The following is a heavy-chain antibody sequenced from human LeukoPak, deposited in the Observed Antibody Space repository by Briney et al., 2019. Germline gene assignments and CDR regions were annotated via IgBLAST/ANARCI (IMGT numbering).Heavy chain of an antibody. CDR3: ARGVSVSSGWYVVFDY. CDR1: GGSISSYY. V-gene: IGHV4-34*01. D-gene: IGHD6-19*01. J-gene: IGHJ4*02. Sequence: SETLSLTCTVSGGSISSYYWSWIRQPPGKGLEWIGEINHSGSTNYNPSLKSRVTISVDTSKNQFSLKLSSVTAADTAVYYCARGVSVSSGWYVVFDYWGQGTLVTVSS. CDR2: INHSGST.